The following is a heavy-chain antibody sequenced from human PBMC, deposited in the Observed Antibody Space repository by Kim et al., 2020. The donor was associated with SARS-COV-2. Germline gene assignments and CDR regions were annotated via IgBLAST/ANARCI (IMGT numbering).Heavy chain of an antibody. CDR2: IYYSGST. Sequence: SETLSLTCTVSGGSISSYYWSWIRQPPGKGLEWIGYIYYSGSTNYNPSLKSRVTISVDTSKNQFSLKLSSVTAADTAVYYCARNGGISSGFTTITYFDP. CDR3: ARNGGISSGFTTITYFDP. V-gene: IGHV4-59*08. CDR1: GGSISSYY. D-gene: IGHD6-19*01. J-gene: IGHJ5*02.